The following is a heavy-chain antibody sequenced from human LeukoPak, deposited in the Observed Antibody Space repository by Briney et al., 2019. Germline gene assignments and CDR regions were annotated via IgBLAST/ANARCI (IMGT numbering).Heavy chain of an antibody. D-gene: IGHD3-22*01. V-gene: IGHV3-23*01. CDR3: AKDIDSSGYVFYFDY. CDR1: GFTFRSYA. J-gene: IGHJ4*02. CDR2: ISGSGGST. Sequence: GGSLRLSCAASGFTFRSYAMSWVRQAPGKGLEWVSAISGSGGSTYYADSVKGRFTISRDNSKNTLYLQMNSLRAEDTAVYYCAKDIDSSGYVFYFDYWGQGTLVTVSS.